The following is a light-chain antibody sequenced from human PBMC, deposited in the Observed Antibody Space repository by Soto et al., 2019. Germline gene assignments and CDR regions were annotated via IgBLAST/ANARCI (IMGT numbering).Light chain of an antibody. Sequence: EIVLTQSPGTLSLASGERATLSCRASQSVSSNCLVWYQQKPGQAPRPLIYGASTRATGIPDRFSGSGSGTDFTLTISRLEPEDFAVHYCQQYPGSSSTFGQGTKLEIK. CDR3: QQYPGSSST. CDR1: QSVSSNC. CDR2: GAS. V-gene: IGKV3-20*01. J-gene: IGKJ2*01.